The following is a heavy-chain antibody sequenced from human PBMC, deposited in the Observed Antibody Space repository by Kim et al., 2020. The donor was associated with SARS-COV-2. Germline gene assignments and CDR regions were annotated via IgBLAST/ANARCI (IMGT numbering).Heavy chain of an antibody. CDR2: ISWNSGSI. CDR3: AKAGYFDYVWGCYRYDY. D-gene: IGHD3-16*02. J-gene: IGHJ6*01. Sequence: GGSLRLSCAASGFTFNDYAMHWVRQAPGKGLEWVSGISWNSGSIGYADSVKGRFTISRDNAKNSLFLQMNSLRAEDTALYYCAKAGYFDYVWGCYRYDY. V-gene: IGHV3-9*01. CDR1: GFTFNDYA.